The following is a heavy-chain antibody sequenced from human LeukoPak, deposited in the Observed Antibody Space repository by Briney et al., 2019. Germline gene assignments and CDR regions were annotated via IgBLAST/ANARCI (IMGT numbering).Heavy chain of an antibody. CDR3: VSFIPVAGTDY. J-gene: IGHJ4*02. Sequence: PGGSLRLSCAASGFTFSSYGMHWVRQAPGKGLDWVAVISNDGTNKYYADSVKGRFTIPRDNSKNSLYLQMNSLRAEDTAVYYCVSFIPVAGTDYWGQGTLVTVSS. CDR2: ISNDGTNK. V-gene: IGHV3-30*03. CDR1: GFTFSSYG. D-gene: IGHD6-19*01.